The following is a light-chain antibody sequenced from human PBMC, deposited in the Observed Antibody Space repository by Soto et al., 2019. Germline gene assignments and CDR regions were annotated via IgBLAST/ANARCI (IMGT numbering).Light chain of an antibody. V-gene: IGKV4-1*01. CDR3: QQYYSTPIT. J-gene: IGKJ5*01. CDR2: WAS. CDR1: QSVLYSSNNKNY. Sequence: DIVMTQSPDSLAVSLGERATINCKSSQSVLYSSNNKNYLAWYQQKPGQPPKLLIYWASTRESGVPDRFSGSGSGTDFTLTISSLQAEDVAVYYGQQYYSTPITFARGTRLEIK.